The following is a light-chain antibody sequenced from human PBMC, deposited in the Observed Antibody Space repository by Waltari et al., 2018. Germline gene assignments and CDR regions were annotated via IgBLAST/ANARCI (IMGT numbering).Light chain of an antibody. V-gene: IGLV1-47*01. J-gene: IGLJ3*02. Sequence: QSVLTQPPSASGTPGQKVTISCSGTSSNIGKNYVYWYQQVPGTAPKLLIYRNDQRPSGVPERFSGFKSGTSASLAINGLRSEDEADYHCASWDDSLTGPVFGGGTKLTVL. CDR2: RND. CDR3: ASWDDSLTGPV. CDR1: SSNIGKNY.